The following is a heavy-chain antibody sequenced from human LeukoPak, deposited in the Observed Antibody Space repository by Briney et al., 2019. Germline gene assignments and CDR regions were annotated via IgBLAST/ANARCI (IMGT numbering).Heavy chain of an antibody. CDR1: GFTFSSYR. Sequence: GGSLRLSCAASGFTFSSYRMSWVRQAPGKGLEWVANIKQDGSEKYYVDSVKGRFTISRDNAKNSLHLQMNSLRAEDTAVYYCARIYCSGGSCYFDYWGQGTLVTVSS. V-gene: IGHV3-7*03. D-gene: IGHD2-15*01. J-gene: IGHJ4*02. CDR2: IKQDGSEK. CDR3: ARIYCSGGSCYFDY.